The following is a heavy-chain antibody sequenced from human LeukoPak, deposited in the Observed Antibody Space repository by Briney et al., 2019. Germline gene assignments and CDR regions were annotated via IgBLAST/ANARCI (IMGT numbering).Heavy chain of an antibody. CDR1: GGTFSSYA. D-gene: IGHD3-22*01. CDR2: IIPIFGTA. J-gene: IGHJ4*02. Sequence: ASVKVSCKASGGTFSSYAISWVRQAPGQGLEWMGGIIPIFGTANYAQKFQGRVTITADESTSTAYIELSSLRSEDTAVYYCARSYYDSSGYYPFDYWGQGTLVTVSS. CDR3: ARSYYDSSGYYPFDY. V-gene: IGHV1-69*13.